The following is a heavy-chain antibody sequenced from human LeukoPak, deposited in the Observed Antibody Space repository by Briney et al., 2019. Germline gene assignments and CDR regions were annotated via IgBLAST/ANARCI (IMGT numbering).Heavy chain of an antibody. CDR3: ARGLPHYSSSSRVVFMDV. D-gene: IGHD6-13*01. J-gene: IGHJ6*03. Sequence: ASVKVSCKASGYTFTGYYMHWVRQAPGQGLEWMGWINPNSGGTNYAQKFQGRVTVTRDTSISTAYMELSRLRSDDTAVYYCARGLPHYSSSSRVVFMDVWGKGTTVTVSS. CDR2: INPNSGGT. V-gene: IGHV1-2*02. CDR1: GYTFTGYY.